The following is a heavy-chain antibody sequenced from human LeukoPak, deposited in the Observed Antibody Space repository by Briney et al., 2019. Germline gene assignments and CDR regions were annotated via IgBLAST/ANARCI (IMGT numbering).Heavy chain of an antibody. Sequence: GESLKISCKGSGYSFTSYWIGWVRQMPGKGLEWMGIIYPGDSDTRYSPSFQGQVTISADKSISTAYLQWSSLKASDTAMYDCARGSGSYHTAYMNWGQGSRVTVSS. CDR3: ARGSGSYHTAYMN. D-gene: IGHD1-26*01. CDR1: GYSFTSYW. J-gene: IGHJ4*02. CDR2: IYPGDSDT. V-gene: IGHV5-51*01.